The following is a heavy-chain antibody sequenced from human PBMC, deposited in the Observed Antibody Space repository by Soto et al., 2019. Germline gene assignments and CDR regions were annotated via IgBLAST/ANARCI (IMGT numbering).Heavy chain of an antibody. CDR1: GDSIRSGNHY. J-gene: IGHJ6*02. D-gene: IGHD3-9*01. CDR3: DRVDTLNVYGCMDV. V-gene: IGHV4-30-4*01. CDR2: IYYSGST. Sequence: PSETLSLTCTVSGDSIRSGNHYWSWIRQPPGKGLEWIGYIYYSGSTYYSPSLKSRVTISVDTSKNQFSLKLNSVTAADTAVYYCDRVDTLNVYGCMDVWGQGTTVTVSS.